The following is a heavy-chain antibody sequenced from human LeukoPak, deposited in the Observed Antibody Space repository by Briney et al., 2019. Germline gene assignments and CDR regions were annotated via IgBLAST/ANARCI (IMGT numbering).Heavy chain of an antibody. D-gene: IGHD6-6*01. J-gene: IGHJ5*02. V-gene: IGHV4-61*08. CDR3: ARYRRIAARYWSDP. CDR2: IYYSGST. CDR1: GGSISSGDYY. Sequence: SETLSLTCTVSGGSISSGDYYWSWIRQPPGKGLEWIGYIYYSGSTNYNPSLKSRVTISVDTSKNQFSLKLSSVTAADTAVYYCARYRRIAARYWSDPWGQGTLVTVSS.